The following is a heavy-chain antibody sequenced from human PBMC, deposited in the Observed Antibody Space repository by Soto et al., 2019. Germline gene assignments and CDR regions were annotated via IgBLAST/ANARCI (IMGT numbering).Heavy chain of an antibody. CDR1: GGTFSSYA. Sequence: SVKVSCKASGGTFSSYAISWVRQAPGQGLEWMGGIIPIFGTANYAQKFQGRVTITADESTSTAYMELSSLRSEDTAVYYCARVGCISTSCYYYYYYYGMDVWGQGTTVTVSS. J-gene: IGHJ6*02. CDR3: ARVGCISTSCYYYYYYYGMDV. V-gene: IGHV1-69*13. D-gene: IGHD2-2*01. CDR2: IIPIFGTA.